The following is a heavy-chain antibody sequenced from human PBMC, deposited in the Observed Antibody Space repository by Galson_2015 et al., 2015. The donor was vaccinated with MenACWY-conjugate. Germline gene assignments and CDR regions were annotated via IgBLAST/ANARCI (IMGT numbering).Heavy chain of an antibody. CDR3: ANCRQQWTYYCRGMDV. Sequence: SLRLSCAASGFTLSTYAMTWVRQAPGKGLEWVSSVSGAGGPTFYTDSVKGRFTSSRDESKNTLYLEMNSLRAEDTAVYYCANCRQQWTYYCRGMDVWGQGTTVTVPS. CDR1: GFTLSTYA. J-gene: IGHJ6*02. D-gene: IGHD5-18*01. V-gene: IGHV3-23*01. CDR2: VSGAGGPT.